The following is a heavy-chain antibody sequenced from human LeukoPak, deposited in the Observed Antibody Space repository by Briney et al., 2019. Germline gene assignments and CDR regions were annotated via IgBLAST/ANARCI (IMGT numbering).Heavy chain of an antibody. CDR1: GGSISSYY. J-gene: IGHJ4*02. CDR3: ARDLSGSYYFDY. V-gene: IGHV4-59*12. Sequence: ETLSLTCTVSGGSISSYYWSWIRQSPGKGLECIGYIHYTGSTNYNPSLKSRVTISVDTSKNQFSLKLSSVTAADTAVYYCARDLSGSYYFDYWGQGTLVTVSS. D-gene: IGHD1-26*01. CDR2: IHYTGST.